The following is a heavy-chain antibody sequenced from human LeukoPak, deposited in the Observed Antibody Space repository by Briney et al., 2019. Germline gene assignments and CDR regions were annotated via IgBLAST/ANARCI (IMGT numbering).Heavy chain of an antibody. V-gene: IGHV4-38-2*01. CDR2: IYHSGST. CDR3: ARLWFGELLRPDY. J-gene: IGHJ4*02. CDR1: GYSISSGYY. D-gene: IGHD3-10*01. Sequence: SETLSLTCAVSGYSISSGYYWGWIRQPPGKGLEWIGSIYHSGSTYYNPSLKSQVTISVDTSKNQFSLKLSSVTAADTAVYYCARLWFGELLRPDYWGQGTLVTVSS.